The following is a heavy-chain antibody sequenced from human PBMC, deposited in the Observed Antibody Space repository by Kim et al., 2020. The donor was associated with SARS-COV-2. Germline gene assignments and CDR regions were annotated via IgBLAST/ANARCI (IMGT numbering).Heavy chain of an antibody. D-gene: IGHD5-12*01. J-gene: IGHJ4*02. CDR3: AKDNGYSGSDY. CDR2: T. Sequence: TNYAQKFQGRVTMTRDTSISTAYMELSRLRSDDTAVFYCAKDNGYSGSDYWGQGTLVTVSS. V-gene: IGHV1-2*02.